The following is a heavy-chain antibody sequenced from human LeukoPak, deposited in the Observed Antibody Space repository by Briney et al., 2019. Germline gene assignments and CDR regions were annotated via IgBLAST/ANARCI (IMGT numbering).Heavy chain of an antibody. Sequence: SQTLSLTCAVSGGSISSGGYSWSWIRQPPGKGLEWIGYIYHSGSTYYNPSLKSRVTISVDRSKNQFSLKLSSVTAADTAVHYCARSRIAADYYYYGMDVWGQGTTVTVSS. J-gene: IGHJ6*02. CDR1: GGSISSGGYS. CDR3: ARSRIAADYYYYGMDV. D-gene: IGHD6-13*01. CDR2: IYHSGST. V-gene: IGHV4-30-2*01.